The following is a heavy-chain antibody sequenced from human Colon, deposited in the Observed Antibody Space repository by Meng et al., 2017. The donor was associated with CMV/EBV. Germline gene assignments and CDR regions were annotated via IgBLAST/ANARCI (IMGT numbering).Heavy chain of an antibody. CDR1: GYSISSGYY. J-gene: IGHJ6*02. D-gene: IGHD2-8*01. CDR2: IYHSGST. CDR3: ARDKKVPCTNGVCYKPYYYYYGMDV. V-gene: IGHV4-38-2*02. Sequence: GSLRLSCTVSGYSISSGYYWGWIRQPPGKGLEWIGSIYHSGSTYYNPSLKSRVTISVDTSKNQFSLKLSSVTAADTAVYYCARDKKVPCTNGVCYKPYYYYYGMDVWGQGTTVTVSS.